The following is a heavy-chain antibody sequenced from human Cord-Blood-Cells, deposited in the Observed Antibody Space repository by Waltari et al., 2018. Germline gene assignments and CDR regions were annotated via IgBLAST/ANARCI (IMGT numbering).Heavy chain of an antibody. D-gene: IGHD6-13*01. V-gene: IGHV3-30-3*01. CDR1: GFTFSSYA. J-gene: IGHJ4*02. CDR2: ISYDGSNK. Sequence: QVQLVESGGGVVQPGRSLRLSCAASGFTFSSYAMHWVRQAPGKGLEWVAFISYDGSNKYYADSVKGRFTISRDNSKNTLYLQMNSLRAEDTAVYYCARDERGSWYFDYWGQGTLVTVSS. CDR3: ARDERGSWYFDY.